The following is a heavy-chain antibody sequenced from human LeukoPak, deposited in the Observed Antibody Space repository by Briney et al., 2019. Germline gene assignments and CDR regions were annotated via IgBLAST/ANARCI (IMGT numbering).Heavy chain of an antibody. J-gene: IGHJ4*02. V-gene: IGHV3-53*01. CDR1: GFTFSSYS. CDR3: ARARSSIAAYDY. Sequence: GGSLRLSCTASGFTFSSYSMNWVRQAPGKGLEWVSVIYSGGSTYYADSVKGRFTISRDNSKNTLYLQMNSLRAEDTAVYYCARARSSIAAYDYWGQGTLVTVSS. D-gene: IGHD6-6*01. CDR2: IYSGGST.